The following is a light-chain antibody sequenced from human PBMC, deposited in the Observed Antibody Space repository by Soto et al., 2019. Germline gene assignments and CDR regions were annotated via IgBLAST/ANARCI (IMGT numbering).Light chain of an antibody. CDR1: QSVSSSY. CDR2: GAS. J-gene: IGKJ1*01. Sequence: EIVLTQSPATLSSFPGDRVTLSCRASQSVSSSYLAWYQQRPGQAPRLLIYGASSRSTGIPDRFSGSGSGTDFTLTISRLEPEDFGVYYCHQYGSSRWTFGQGTKVDIK. V-gene: IGKV3-20*01. CDR3: HQYGSSRWT.